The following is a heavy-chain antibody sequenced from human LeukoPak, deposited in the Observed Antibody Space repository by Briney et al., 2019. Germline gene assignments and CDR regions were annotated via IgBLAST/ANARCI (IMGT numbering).Heavy chain of an antibody. CDR3: ARLRVAVAGTYYMDV. V-gene: IGHV4-59*08. CDR1: GGSISSYY. CDR2: IYYSGST. D-gene: IGHD6-19*01. J-gene: IGHJ6*03. Sequence: PSETLSLTCTVSGGSISSYYWSWIRQPPGKGLEWIGYIYYSGSTNYNPSLKSRVTISADTSKNQFSLKLSSVTAADTAVYYCARLRVAVAGTYYMDVWGKGTTVTVSS.